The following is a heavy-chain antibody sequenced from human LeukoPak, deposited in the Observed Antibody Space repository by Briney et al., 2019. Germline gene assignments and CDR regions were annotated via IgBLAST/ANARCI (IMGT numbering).Heavy chain of an antibody. CDR3: ARGYYYASGRPAGGMGY. V-gene: IGHV4-59*01. CDR2: IYYSGST. J-gene: IGHJ4*02. Sequence: PSETLSLTCTVSGGSISSYYWSWIRQPPGKGLEWIGYIYYSGSTNYNPSLKSRVTISVDTSKNQFSLKPSSVTAADTAVYYCARGYYYASGRPAGGMGYWGQGTLVTVSS. D-gene: IGHD3-10*01. CDR1: GGSISSYY.